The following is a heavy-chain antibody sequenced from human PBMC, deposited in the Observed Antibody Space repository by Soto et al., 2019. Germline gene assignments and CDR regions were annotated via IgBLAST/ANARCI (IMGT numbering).Heavy chain of an antibody. D-gene: IGHD3-3*01. CDR3: AKNWNYDFWSGYDY. V-gene: IGHV3-23*01. J-gene: IGHJ4*02. CDR2: ISGSGGST. CDR1: GFTFSSYA. Sequence: GGSLRLSCAASGFTFSSYAMSWVRQAPGKGLEWVSAISGSGGSTYYADSVQGRFTISRDNSKNTLSLQMNSLRAEDTAVYYCAKNWNYDFWSGYDYWGQGTLVTVSS.